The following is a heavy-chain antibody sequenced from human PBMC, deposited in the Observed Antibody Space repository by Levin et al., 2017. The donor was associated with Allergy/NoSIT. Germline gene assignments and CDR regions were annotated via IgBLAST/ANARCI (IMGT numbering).Heavy chain of an antibody. D-gene: IGHD3-10*01. V-gene: IGHV4-39*07. CDR1: GGSVTSYFHY. Sequence: SSETLSLTCTVSGGSVTSYFHYWGWIRQPPGKGLEWIGSVYYSGTTYYNPSLKSRVTISVDTSKNLFSLNLTSVTAADTAVYYCAKTPSWKAYYDGSGTHYSSASWGQGTLVPVSS. J-gene: IGHJ5*02. CDR2: VYYSGTT. CDR3: AKTPSWKAYYDGSGTHYSSAS.